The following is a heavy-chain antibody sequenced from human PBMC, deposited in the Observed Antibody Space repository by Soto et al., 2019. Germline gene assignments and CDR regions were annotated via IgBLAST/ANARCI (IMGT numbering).Heavy chain of an antibody. CDR2: INHSGST. D-gene: IGHD6-13*01. CDR3: ATLNRGSSSWTNWFDP. Sequence: GKGLEWIGEINHSGSTNYNPSLKSRVTISVDTSKNQFSLKLSSVTAADTAVYYCATLNRGSSSWTNWFDPWGQGTLVTVS. J-gene: IGHJ5*02. V-gene: IGHV4-34*01.